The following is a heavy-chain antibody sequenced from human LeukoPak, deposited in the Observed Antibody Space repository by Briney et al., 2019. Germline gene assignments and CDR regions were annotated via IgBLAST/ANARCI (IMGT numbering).Heavy chain of an antibody. V-gene: IGHV3-15*01. CDR2: IKSKTDGGTT. CDR3: TTYPLLLWFGEFPFDY. J-gene: IGHJ4*02. CDR1: GFTFSNAW. D-gene: IGHD3-10*01. Sequence: GGSLRLSCAASGFTFSNAWMSWVRQAPGKGLEWVGRIKSKTDGGTTDYAAPVKGRFTISRDDSKNTLYLQMNSLKTEDTAVYYCTTYPLLLWFGEFPFDYWGQGNPGHRLL.